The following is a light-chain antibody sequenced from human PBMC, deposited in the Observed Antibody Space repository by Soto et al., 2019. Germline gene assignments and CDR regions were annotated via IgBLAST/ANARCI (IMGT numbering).Light chain of an antibody. V-gene: IGKV3-15*01. J-gene: IGKJ4*01. CDR3: HQHNDWPLT. CDR2: AIS. CDR1: QSVSSN. Sequence: EIVMTQSPATLSVSPGERATLSCRASQSVSSNLAWYQQKPGQAPRLLMYAISTRATGIPARFSGSGSGTELTLTISSLQSEDFAVYYCHQHNDWPLTFGGGTTVEIK.